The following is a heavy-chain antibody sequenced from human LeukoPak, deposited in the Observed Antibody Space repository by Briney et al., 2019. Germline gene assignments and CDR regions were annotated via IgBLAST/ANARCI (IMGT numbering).Heavy chain of an antibody. V-gene: IGHV4-59*01. J-gene: IGHJ4*02. CDR2: IYYSGST. Sequence: SETLSLTCTVSGGSISSYYWSRIRQPPGKGLEWIGYIYYSGSTNYNPSLKSRVTISVDTSKNQFSLKLSSVTAADTAVYYCARELVGLDYWGQGTLVTVSS. D-gene: IGHD1-26*01. CDR3: ARELVGLDY. CDR1: GGSISSYY.